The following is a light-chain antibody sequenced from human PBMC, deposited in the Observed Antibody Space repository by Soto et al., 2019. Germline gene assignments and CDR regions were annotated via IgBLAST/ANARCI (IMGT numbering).Light chain of an antibody. V-gene: IGLV2-14*03. Sequence: QSVLTQPASVSGSPGQSITISCTGTGSDIGPYNYVFWYQQYPGKAPQLIMYDVNNRPSGVSNRFFASKSAYTASLTISSLQADEDDDYFYSSDTASGTFVVFGGGTKLTVL. CDR2: DVN. CDR1: GSDIGPYNY. CDR3: SSDTASGTFVV. J-gene: IGLJ2*01.